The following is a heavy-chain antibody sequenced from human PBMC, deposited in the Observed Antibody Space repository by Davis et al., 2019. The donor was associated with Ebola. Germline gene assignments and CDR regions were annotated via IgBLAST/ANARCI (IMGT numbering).Heavy chain of an antibody. CDR3: ARDEGDSLDQ. J-gene: IGHJ4*02. Sequence: PGGSLRLSCAASGFTFSDYWMHWVRQAPGKGLVWVSRINTDGSSRTYADSVKGRFTISRDNDKNTLYLQMRSLRAEDTALYYCARDEGDSLDQWGQGTLVTVSS. CDR1: GFTFSDYW. D-gene: IGHD6-13*01. V-gene: IGHV3-74*01. CDR2: INTDGSSR.